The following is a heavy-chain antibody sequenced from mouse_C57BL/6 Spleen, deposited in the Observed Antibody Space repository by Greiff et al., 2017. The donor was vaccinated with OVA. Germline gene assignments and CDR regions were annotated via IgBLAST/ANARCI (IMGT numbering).Heavy chain of an antibody. V-gene: IGHV1-43*01. CDR1: GYSFTGYY. CDR3: ARDYGNSWFAY. Sequence: VQLQQSGPELVKPGASVKISCKASGYSFTGYYMHWVKQSSEKSLEWIGEINPSTGGTSYNQKFKGKATLTVDKSSSTAYMQLKSLTSEDSAVYYCARDYGNSWFAYWGQGTLVTVSA. D-gene: IGHD2-1*01. CDR2: INPSTGGT. J-gene: IGHJ3*01.